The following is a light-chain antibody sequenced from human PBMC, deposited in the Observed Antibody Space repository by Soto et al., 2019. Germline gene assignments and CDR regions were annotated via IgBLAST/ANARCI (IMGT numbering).Light chain of an antibody. CDR1: QDISSY. CDR2: AAS. CDR3: QQFNSYPRT. Sequence: IQLTQSPSSLSASVGDRVTITCRASQDISSYLAWYQQKPGKAPKPLIYAASTLQSGVPSRFSGSGSGTDFTLTISSLQPEDFATYYCQQFNSYPRTFGPGTKVDIK. J-gene: IGKJ3*01. V-gene: IGKV1-9*01.